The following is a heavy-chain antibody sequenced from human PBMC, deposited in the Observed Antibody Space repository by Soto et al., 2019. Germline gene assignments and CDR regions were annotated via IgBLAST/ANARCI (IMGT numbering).Heavy chain of an antibody. V-gene: IGHV3-23*01. CDR1: GITFSTYA. CDR3: AADYLRHNSLNGCYYSYGMDV. Sequence: EVQLLESGGGFVQPGGSLRLSCAASGITFSTYAMSWVRRAPGKGLEWVSTIGTNGANKQYADFVKGRFTVSRDRSDGTLSLQMNSLRAEDTAVYYCAADYLRHNSLNGCYYSYGMDVWGQGTTVTVSS. CDR2: IGTNGANK. D-gene: IGHD4-17*01. J-gene: IGHJ6*02.